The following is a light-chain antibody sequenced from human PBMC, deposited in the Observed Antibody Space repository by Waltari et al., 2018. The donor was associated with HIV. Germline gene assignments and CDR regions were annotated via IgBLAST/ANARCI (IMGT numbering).Light chain of an antibody. J-gene: IGKJ4*01. CDR3: QQYSNWPPGPLT. CDR2: CAS. V-gene: IGKV3-15*01. Sequence: DIVLTQSPATLSVSPGEGATLSCRASQRVGSNLAWYQQKPGQSPRLLIDCASTRATGTPARFSGSGSGTEFTLTISSLQSEDFAVYYCQQYSNWPPGPLTFGGGTKVEIK. CDR1: QRVGSN.